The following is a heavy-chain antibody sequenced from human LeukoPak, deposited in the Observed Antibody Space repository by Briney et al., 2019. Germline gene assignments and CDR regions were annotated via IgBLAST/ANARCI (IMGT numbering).Heavy chain of an antibody. D-gene: IGHD4-17*01. J-gene: IGHJ6*02. V-gene: IGHV1-2*02. CDR2: INPNTGVT. CDR3: ARDRTTVTTGYYGMDV. CDR1: GYXFTGYY. Sequence: GASVKVSCKASGYXFTGYYIHWVRQAPGQGLEWMGWINPNTGVTNYAQKFQGRVTLTRDTSIITAYMELTRLRSDDTAVYYCARDRTTVTTGYYGMDVWGQGTTVTVSS.